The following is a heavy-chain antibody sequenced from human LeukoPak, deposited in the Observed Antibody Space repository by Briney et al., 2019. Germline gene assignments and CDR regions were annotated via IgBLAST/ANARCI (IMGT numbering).Heavy chain of an antibody. D-gene: IGHD5-12*01. J-gene: IGHJ4*02. V-gene: IGHV4-31*03. CDR2: IYYSGST. CDR1: GGSISSGGYY. Sequence: NPSETLSLTCTVSGGSISSGGYYWSWIRQHPGKGLEWIGYIYYSGSTYYNPSLRSRVTISVDTSKNQFSLKLSSVTAADTAVYYCARDPGGYEIGNFDYWGQGTLVTVSS. CDR3: ARDPGGYEIGNFDY.